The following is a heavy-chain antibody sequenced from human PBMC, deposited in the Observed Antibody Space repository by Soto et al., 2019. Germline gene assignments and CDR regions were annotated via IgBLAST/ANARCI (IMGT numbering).Heavy chain of an antibody. D-gene: IGHD3-3*01. Sequence: SGESLSLSCSASGFPFSSYAMHWVRPAPGKGLEYVSAISSNGGSTYYADSVKGRFTISRGNSKNTLYLQMSSLRAEDTAVYYCVKTATITIFGVVPKYYFDYWGQGTLVTVSS. CDR1: GFPFSSYA. J-gene: IGHJ4*02. CDR2: ISSNGGST. V-gene: IGHV3-64D*06. CDR3: VKTATITIFGVVPKYYFDY.